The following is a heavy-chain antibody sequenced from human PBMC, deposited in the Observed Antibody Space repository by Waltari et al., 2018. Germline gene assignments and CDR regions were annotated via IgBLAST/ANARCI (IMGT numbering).Heavy chain of an antibody. V-gene: IGHV1-46*01. Sequence: QVQLVQSGAEVKKPGASVKVSCKASGYTFTSYYMHWVRQAPGQGLEWIGIINPSGGSTSYAQKFQGRVTMTRDTSTSTVYMGLSSLRSEDTAVYYCARRPPRGAWFDPWGQGTLVTVSS. CDR3: ARRPPRGAWFDP. D-gene: IGHD3-16*01. J-gene: IGHJ5*02. CDR1: GYTFTSYY. CDR2: INPSGGST.